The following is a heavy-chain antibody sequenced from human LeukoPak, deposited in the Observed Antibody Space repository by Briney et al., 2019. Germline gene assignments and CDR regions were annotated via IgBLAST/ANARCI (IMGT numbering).Heavy chain of an antibody. V-gene: IGHV4-34*01. J-gene: IGHJ4*02. CDR1: GGSFSGYY. D-gene: IGHD6-13*01. Sequence: SETLSLTCAVYGGSFSGYYWSWIRQPPGKGLEWIGEINHSGSTNYNPSLKSRVTISVDTSKNQFSLKLSSVTAADTAVYYCARGRKHSSSWYDYWGQGTLVTVSS. CDR2: INHSGST. CDR3: ARGRKHSSSWYDY.